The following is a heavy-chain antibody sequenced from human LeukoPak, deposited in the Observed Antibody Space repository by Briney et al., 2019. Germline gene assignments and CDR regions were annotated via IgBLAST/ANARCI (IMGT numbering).Heavy chain of an antibody. CDR2: IYYSGST. D-gene: IGHD3-22*01. J-gene: IGHJ4*02. CDR3: ARDLFGYDSSGYYSRGALDY. V-gene: IGHV4-39*07. CDR1: GGSISGSSYY. Sequence: SETLSLTCTVSGGSISGSSYYWGWIRQPPGKGLEWIGSIYYSGSTYYNPSLKSRVTISVDTSKNQFSLKLSSVTAADTAVYYCARDLFGYDSSGYYSRGALDYWGQGTLVTVSS.